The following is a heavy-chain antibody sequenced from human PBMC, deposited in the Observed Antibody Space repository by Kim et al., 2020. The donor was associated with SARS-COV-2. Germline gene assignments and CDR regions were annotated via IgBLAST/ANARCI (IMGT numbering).Heavy chain of an antibody. J-gene: IGHJ6*02. CDR1: GFTFSSYA. D-gene: IGHD6-13*01. CDR2: ISYDGSNK. V-gene: IGHV3-30*04. Sequence: GGSLRLSCAASGFTFSSYAMHWVRQAPGKGLEWVAVISYDGSNKYYADSVKGRFTISRDNSKNTLYLQMNSLRAEDTAVYYCARDEGSLLSSSSWYYYYGMDVWGQGTTVTVSS. CDR3: ARDEGSLLSSSSWYYYYGMDV.